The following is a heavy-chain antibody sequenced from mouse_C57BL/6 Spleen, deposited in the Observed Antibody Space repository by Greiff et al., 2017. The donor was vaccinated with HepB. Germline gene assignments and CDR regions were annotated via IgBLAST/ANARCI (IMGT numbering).Heavy chain of an antibody. CDR1: GFTFSDYG. V-gene: IGHV5-17*01. J-gene: IGHJ4*01. CDR2: ISSGSSTI. CDR3: ARETAQAKDYAMDY. D-gene: IGHD3-2*02. Sequence: VQLKESGGGLVKPGGSLKLSCAASGFTFSDYGMHWVRQAPEKGLEWVAYISSGSSTIYYADTVKGRFTISRDNAKNTLFLQMTSLRSEDTAMYYCARETAQAKDYAMDYWGQGTSVTVSS.